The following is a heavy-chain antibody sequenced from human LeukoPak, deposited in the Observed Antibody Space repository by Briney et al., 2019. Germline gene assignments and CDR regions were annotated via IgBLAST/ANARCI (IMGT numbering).Heavy chain of an antibody. D-gene: IGHD1-26*01. V-gene: IGHV3-21*01. J-gene: IGHJ5*02. Sequence: GSLRLSCAASGFTFSSYSMNWVRQAPGKGLEWVSSISSSSSYIYYADSVKGRFTISRDNAKNSLYLQMNSLRAEDTAVYYCARGVWELLNWFDPWGQGTLVTVSS. CDR1: GFTFSSYS. CDR2: ISSSSSYI. CDR3: ARGVWELLNWFDP.